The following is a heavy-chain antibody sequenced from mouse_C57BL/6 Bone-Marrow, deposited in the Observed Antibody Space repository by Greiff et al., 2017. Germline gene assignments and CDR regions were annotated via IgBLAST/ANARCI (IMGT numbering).Heavy chain of an antibody. J-gene: IGHJ4*01. CDR3: AREGDLLWLRLLCMDY. CDR2: IHPNSGST. Sequence: VQLQQPGAELVKPGASVKLSCKASGYTFTSYWMHWVKQRPGQGLEWIGMIHPNSGSTNYNEKFKSKATLTVDKSSSPAYMQLSSLTSEDSAVYYCAREGDLLWLRLLCMDYWGQGTSVTVSS. V-gene: IGHV1-64*01. D-gene: IGHD2-2*01. CDR1: GYTFTSYW.